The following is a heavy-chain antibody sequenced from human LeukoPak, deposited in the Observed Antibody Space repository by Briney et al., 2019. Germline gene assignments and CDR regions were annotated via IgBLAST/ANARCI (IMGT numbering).Heavy chain of an antibody. CDR1: GFTFSSYA. CDR2: ISYDGSNK. Sequence: GGSLRLSCAASGFTFSSYAMHWVRQAPGKGLEWVAVISYDGSNKYYADSVKGRFTISRDNSKNTLYLQMNSLRAEDTAVYYCARDDRSARWLTLYGMDVWGRGTTVTVSS. D-gene: IGHD5-24*01. CDR3: ARDDRSARWLTLYGMDV. J-gene: IGHJ6*04. V-gene: IGHV3-30*04.